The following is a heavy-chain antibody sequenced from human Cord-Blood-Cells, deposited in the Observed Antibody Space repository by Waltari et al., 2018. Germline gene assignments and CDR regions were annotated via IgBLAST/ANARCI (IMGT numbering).Heavy chain of an antibody. Sequence: EVQLVESGEGLVQPGGSLRLSCAASGFPFSSYAMHWVRQAPGKGLEYVSAISSNGGSTYYADSVKGRFTISRDNSKNTLYLQMGSLRAEDMAVYYCARGVGELDYWGQGTLVTVSS. CDR1: GFPFSSYA. J-gene: IGHJ4*02. CDR3: ARGVGELDY. V-gene: IGHV3-64*02. D-gene: IGHD3-16*01. CDR2: ISSNGGST.